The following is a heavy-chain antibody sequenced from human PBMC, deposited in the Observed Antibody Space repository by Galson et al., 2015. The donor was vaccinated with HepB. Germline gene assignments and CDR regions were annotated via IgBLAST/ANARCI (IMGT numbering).Heavy chain of an antibody. CDR1: GITFTSYA. CDR2: ISGGGGNT. Sequence: SLRLSCAASGITFTSYAMSWVRQAPGKGLEWVATISGGGGNTYHADSVKGRFAISRDNTKNTLHLQMNSLGAEDTAVYYCAQDAGTQHLYFDLWGRGTLVTVSS. J-gene: IGHJ2*01. CDR3: AQDAGTQHLYFDL. V-gene: IGHV3-23*01. D-gene: IGHD1-26*01.